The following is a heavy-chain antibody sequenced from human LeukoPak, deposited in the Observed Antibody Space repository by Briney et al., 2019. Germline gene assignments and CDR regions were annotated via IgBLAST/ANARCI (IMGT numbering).Heavy chain of an antibody. CDR2: ISYDGSNK. Sequence: PGGSLRLSCAASGFTFSSYGMHWVRQAPGKGLEWVAVISYDGSNKYYADSVKGQFTISRDNSKNTLYLQMNSLRAEDTAVYYCAKVSRGDWGQGTLVTVSS. V-gene: IGHV3-30*18. CDR1: GFTFSSYG. CDR3: AKVSRGD. J-gene: IGHJ4*02.